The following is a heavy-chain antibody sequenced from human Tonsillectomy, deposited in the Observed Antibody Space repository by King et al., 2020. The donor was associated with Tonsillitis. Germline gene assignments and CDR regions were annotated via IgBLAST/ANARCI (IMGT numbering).Heavy chain of an antibody. Sequence: VQLVESGGGLVQPGESLRLSCTASGFTFSAYGMHWVRQAPGKGLEWVAIISDDGGWQRSADSVKGRFTISRDNSRNTLYLQMNSLRADDTAVYYCAKPCRGGGSCFLLEYWGQGTLVTVSS. J-gene: IGHJ4*02. CDR1: GFTFSAYG. D-gene: IGHD2-15*01. CDR3: AKPCRGGGSCFLLEY. CDR2: ISDDGGWQ. V-gene: IGHV3-33*08.